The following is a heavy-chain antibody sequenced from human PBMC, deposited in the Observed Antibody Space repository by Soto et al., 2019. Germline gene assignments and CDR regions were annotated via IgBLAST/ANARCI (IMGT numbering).Heavy chain of an antibody. CDR1: GFTFTSSA. J-gene: IGHJ6*02. CDR2: IVVGSGNT. Sequence: ASVKVSCKASGFTFTSSAMQWVRQARGQRLEWIGWIVVGSGNTNYAQKFQERVTITRDMSTSTAYMELSSLRSEDTAVYYCAAPIAAAGPNYYYYGMDVWGQGTTVTVSS. D-gene: IGHD6-13*01. CDR3: AAPIAAAGPNYYYYGMDV. V-gene: IGHV1-58*02.